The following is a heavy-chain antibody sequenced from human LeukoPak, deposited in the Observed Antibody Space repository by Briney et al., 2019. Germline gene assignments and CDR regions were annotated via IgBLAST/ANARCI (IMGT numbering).Heavy chain of an antibody. CDR3: ARVSSGSYYAYYYYGMDV. J-gene: IGHJ6*02. Sequence: QPGGSLRLSCAASGFTFSSYAMHWVRQAPGKGLEWVAVISYDGSNKYYADSVKGRFTISRDNSKNTLYLQMNSLRAEDTAVYYCARVSSGSYYAYYYYGMDVWGQGTTVTVSS. CDR1: GFTFSSYA. D-gene: IGHD1-26*01. V-gene: IGHV3-30-3*01. CDR2: ISYDGSNK.